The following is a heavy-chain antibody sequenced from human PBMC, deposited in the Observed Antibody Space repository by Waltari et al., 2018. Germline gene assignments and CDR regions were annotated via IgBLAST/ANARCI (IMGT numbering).Heavy chain of an antibody. CDR3: AKLIAVAGRGRGNYFGY. CDR1: GFTFSSYA. CDR2: ISGSGGST. V-gene: IGHV3-23*04. J-gene: IGHJ4*02. D-gene: IGHD6-19*01. Sequence: EVQLVESGGGLVQPGGSLRLSCAASGFTFSSYAMSWVRQAPGKGLEWVSAISGSGGSTYYADSGKGRFTISRDNSKNTLYLQMNSLRAEDTAVYYCAKLIAVAGRGRGNYFGYWGQGTLVTVSS.